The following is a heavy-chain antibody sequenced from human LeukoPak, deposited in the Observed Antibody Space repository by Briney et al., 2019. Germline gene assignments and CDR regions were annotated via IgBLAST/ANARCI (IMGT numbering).Heavy chain of an antibody. J-gene: IGHJ4*02. CDR1: GYTFTSYY. V-gene: IGHV1-46*01. CDR2: INPSGGST. Sequence: GASVKVSCKASGYTFTSYYMHWVRQAPGQGLEWMGIINPSGGSTSYAQKFQGRVTMTRDTSTSTVYMELSSLRSEDTAVYYFARDQFNEERYYYDSSGYYSYWGQGTLVTVSS. D-gene: IGHD3-22*01. CDR3: ARDQFNEERYYYDSSGYYSY.